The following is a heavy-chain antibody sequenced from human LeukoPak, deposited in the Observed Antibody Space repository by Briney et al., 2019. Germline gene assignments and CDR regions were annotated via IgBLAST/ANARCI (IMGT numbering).Heavy chain of an antibody. CDR2: INADGSDK. CDR1: GFPFQSYW. D-gene: IGHD2-8*02. Sequence: GGSLRLSCTASGFPFQSYWMNWVRQAPGKGLELVANINADGSDKYFMDSVKGRFSISRDNANNRLYLQMTSLRAEDTAVYYCMPGRGYWGQGTLVAVS. J-gene: IGHJ4*02. CDR3: MPGRGY. V-gene: IGHV3-7*01.